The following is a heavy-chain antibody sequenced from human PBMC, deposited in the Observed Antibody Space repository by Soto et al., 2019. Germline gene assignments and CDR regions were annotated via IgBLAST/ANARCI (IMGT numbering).Heavy chain of an antibody. J-gene: IGHJ3*01. D-gene: IGHD3-9*01. V-gene: IGHV1-18*01. CDR3: AGDWSGF. CDR2: INTDNGNT. CDR1: GYTFTSYG. Sequence: QVQLVQSGAEVKKPGASVQVSCKASGYTFTSYGISWVRQAPGQGLEWMGWINTDNGNTEYAQNLQGRVTMTADTSTSTAYMELRGLRSDDTAVYYCAGDWSGFWGQGTRVTVSS.